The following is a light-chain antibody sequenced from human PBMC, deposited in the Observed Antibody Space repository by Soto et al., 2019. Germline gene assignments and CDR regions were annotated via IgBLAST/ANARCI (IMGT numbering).Light chain of an antibody. V-gene: IGKV1-39*01. CDR2: AAS. J-gene: IGKJ5*01. CDR3: QQSYSTPSIT. CDR1: QSISSY. Sequence: DIQMTQSPSSLSASVGDRVTITFRASQSISSYLNCYQQKPGKAPKLLIYAASSLQSGVPSRFSGSGSGTDFTLTISSLQPEDFATYYCQQSYSTPSITFGQGTRLEIK.